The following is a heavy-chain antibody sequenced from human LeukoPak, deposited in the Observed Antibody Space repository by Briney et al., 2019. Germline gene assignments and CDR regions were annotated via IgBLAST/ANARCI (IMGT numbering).Heavy chain of an antibody. V-gene: IGHV4-4*07. CDR3: AREGRFLEWFEADYYYYYMDV. J-gene: IGHJ6*03. CDR2: IYTSGST. CDR1: GGSISSYY. D-gene: IGHD3-3*01. Sequence: PSETLSLTCTVSGGSISSYYWSWIRQPAGKGLELIGRIYTSGSTNYNPSLKSRVTMSVDTSKNQFSLKLSSVTAVDTAVYYCAREGRFLEWFEADYYYYYMDVWGKGTTVTVSS.